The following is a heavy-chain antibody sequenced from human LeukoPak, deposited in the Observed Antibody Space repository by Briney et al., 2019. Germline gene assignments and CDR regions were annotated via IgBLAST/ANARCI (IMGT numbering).Heavy chain of an antibody. Sequence: GGSLRLSCTASGFTLSTYAMSWVRQAPGKGLEWVSLISGNAGSTYYADSVKGRFTISRDNSKNTLYLQMNSLRAEDTAVYYCAKQSSSSGGYWGQGTLVTVSS. CDR1: GFTLSTYA. V-gene: IGHV3-23*01. CDR2: ISGNAGST. CDR3: AKQSSSSGGY. D-gene: IGHD6-6*01. J-gene: IGHJ4*02.